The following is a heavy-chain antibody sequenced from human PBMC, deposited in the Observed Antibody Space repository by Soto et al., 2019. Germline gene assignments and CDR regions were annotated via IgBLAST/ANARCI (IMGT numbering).Heavy chain of an antibody. V-gene: IGHV4-59*08. D-gene: IGHD3-16*01. CDR2: TSHTGTT. CDR3: ARHNGPLYVGYYYDMDV. CDR1: GVSISSDY. J-gene: IGHJ6*02. Sequence: PSETLSLTCTVSGVSISSDYWTWIRQSPGKGLEWIAYTSHTGTTDYNPSLKSRVTISVDTSKNQFSLKLSSVTAADTAVYYCARHNGPLYVGYYYDMDVWGQGTTVTVSS.